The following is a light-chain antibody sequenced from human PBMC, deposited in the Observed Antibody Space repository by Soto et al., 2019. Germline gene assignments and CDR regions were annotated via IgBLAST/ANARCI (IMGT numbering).Light chain of an antibody. J-gene: IGLJ1*01. CDR1: TSNIGSNY. V-gene: IGLV1-47*01. CDR3: ATWDDSLNGFYV. CDR2: RNN. Sequence: QSVLTQPPSASGTPGQGVTISCSGSTSNIGSNYVYWYQPLPGTAPKLLIYRNNQRPSGVPDRFSGSKSGTSASLAISGLRSDDEADYFCATWDDSLNGFYVFGTGTKLTVL.